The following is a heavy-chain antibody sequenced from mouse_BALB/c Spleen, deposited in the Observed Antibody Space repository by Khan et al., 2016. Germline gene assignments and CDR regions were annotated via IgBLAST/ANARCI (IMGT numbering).Heavy chain of an antibody. V-gene: IGHV5-4*02. Sequence: EVELVESGGGLVKPGGSLKLSCAASGFTFSDYYMYWVRQTPEKRLEWVATISDGGSYTYYPDSVKGRFTISSDTAKNNLYLQMDRLKSDDAAMYYCARDDRWFAYWGQGTLVTVSA. J-gene: IGHJ3*01. D-gene: IGHD2-14*01. CDR3: ARDDRWFAY. CDR2: ISDGGSYT. CDR1: GFTFSDYY.